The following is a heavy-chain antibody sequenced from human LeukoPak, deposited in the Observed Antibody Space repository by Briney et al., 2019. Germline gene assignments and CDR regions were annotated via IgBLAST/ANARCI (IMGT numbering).Heavy chain of an antibody. V-gene: IGHV4-39*01. CDR3: ARRLHYFDY. CDR2: IRYSGTT. Sequence: PSETLSLTCTVSGGSISSSSFYWGWIRQPPGKGLEWMGSIRYSGTTYHNPSLKGRVTMFVDTSNNQFSLRLRSVTAADTAVYYCARRLHYFDYWGQGSLVTVSS. J-gene: IGHJ4*02. D-gene: IGHD2-21*02. CDR1: GGSISSSSFY.